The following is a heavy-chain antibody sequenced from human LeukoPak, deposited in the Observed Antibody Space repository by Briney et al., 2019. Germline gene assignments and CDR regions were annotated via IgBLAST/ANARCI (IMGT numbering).Heavy chain of an antibody. CDR3: ARQEFHFDY. CDR2: IYHSGST. J-gene: IGHJ4*02. CDR1: GYSINSGYY. V-gene: IGHV4-38-2*01. D-gene: IGHD2-21*01. Sequence: SETLSLTCAVSGYSINSGYYWGWIRQPPGKGLEWIGSIYHSGSTYYNPSLKSRVTISVDTSKNQFSLKLSSVTAADTAVYYCARQEFHFDYWGQGTLVTVSS.